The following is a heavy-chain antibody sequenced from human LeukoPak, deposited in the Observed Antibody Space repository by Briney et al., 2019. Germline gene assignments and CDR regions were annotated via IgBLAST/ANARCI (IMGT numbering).Heavy chain of an antibody. J-gene: IGHJ4*02. Sequence: SETLSLTCTVSGGSISSYYWSWIRQPAGKGLEWIGSIYYSGSTYYNPSLKSRVTISVDTSKNQFSLKLSSVTAADTAVYYCARGPSWVGATDLEYWGQGTLVTVSS. V-gene: IGHV4-59*01. CDR1: GGSISSYY. CDR2: IYYSGST. D-gene: IGHD1-26*01. CDR3: ARGPSWVGATDLEY.